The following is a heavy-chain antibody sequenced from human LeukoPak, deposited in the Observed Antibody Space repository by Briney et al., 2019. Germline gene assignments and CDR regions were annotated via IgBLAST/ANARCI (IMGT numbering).Heavy chain of an antibody. CDR2: IYYSGRT. Sequence: PSETLSLTCTVSGGTISTYYWNWLRQPPGKGLEWIGYIYYSGRTNYNHSLKSRVTITVDTSKNQFSLKLTSVAAADTAVYYCARDPLGHVAFDIWGQGTMVTVSS. V-gene: IGHV4-59*01. J-gene: IGHJ3*02. CDR1: GGTISTYY. CDR3: ARDPLGHVAFDI.